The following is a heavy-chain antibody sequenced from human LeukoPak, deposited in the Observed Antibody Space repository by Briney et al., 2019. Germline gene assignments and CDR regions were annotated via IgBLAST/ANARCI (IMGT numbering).Heavy chain of an antibody. D-gene: IGHD2-21*01. J-gene: IGHJ4*02. CDR2: ISDTGSTI. CDR1: GFSFSLFS. CDR3: ARVGNLIVTSLDS. Sequence: SGGSLRLSCVGSGFSFSLFSVAWVRQAPGKGLEWISYISDTGSTIYYADSLKGRFTVSRDNARKSVYLQMNSLRVDDTARCYCARVGNLIVTSLDSWGQGALVSVSS. V-gene: IGHV3-48*04.